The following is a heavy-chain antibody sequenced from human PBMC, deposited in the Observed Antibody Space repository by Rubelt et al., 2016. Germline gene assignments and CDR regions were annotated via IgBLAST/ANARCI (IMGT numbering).Heavy chain of an antibody. CDR3: ARPRYSNYPLFDS. V-gene: IGHV3-11*01. CDR1: GGSFSTSGYY. CDR2: ISSSAYTI. J-gene: IGHJ4*02. D-gene: IGHD4-11*01. Sequence: QLQLQESGPGLVKPSETLSLTCTVSGGSFSTSGYYWGWIRQAPGKGLEWISYISSSAYTIYYADSVKGRFTISRDNANSSVYRQLDSLRPEDTAFYYCARPRYSNYPLFDSWGQGTLVTVSS.